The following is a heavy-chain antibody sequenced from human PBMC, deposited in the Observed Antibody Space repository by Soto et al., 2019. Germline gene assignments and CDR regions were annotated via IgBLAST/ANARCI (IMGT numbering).Heavy chain of an antibody. V-gene: IGHV3-23*01. Sequence: GGSLRLSCAASGFKFSNYAMSWVRQAPGKGLEWVSLISATGGGTYYADSVKGRFTISRDNSHNTLYLQVHSLTAEDTAVYYCAKDRRAGGNPAFYFAFRAQGAPLTVSS. CDR1: GFKFSNYA. CDR2: ISATGGGT. CDR3: AKDRRAGGNPAFYFAF. D-gene: IGHD3-16*01. J-gene: IGHJ4*02.